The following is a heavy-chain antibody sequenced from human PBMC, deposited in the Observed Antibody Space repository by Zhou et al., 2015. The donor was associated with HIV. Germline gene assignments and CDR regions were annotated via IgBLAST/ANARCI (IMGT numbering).Heavy chain of an antibody. Sequence: QVQLVQSGAEVKKPGSSVRVSCKASGGTFSSYGMSWVRQAPGQGLEWMGGFNPFFGTTNYAQKFQARVTITADESTSTAYMELRSLTSGDTAVYYCAGDEWTGSSWTDDWGQGTLVTVSS. J-gene: IGHJ4*02. D-gene: IGHD6-13*01. CDR2: FNPFFGTT. CDR3: AGDEWTGSSWTDD. V-gene: IGHV1-69*01. CDR1: GGTFSSYG.